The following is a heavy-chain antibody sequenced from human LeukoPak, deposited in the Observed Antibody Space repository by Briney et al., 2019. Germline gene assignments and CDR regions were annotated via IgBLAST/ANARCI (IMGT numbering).Heavy chain of an antibody. V-gene: IGHV3-15*07. CDR3: ITPLPYSAQ. J-gene: IGHJ4*02. CDR1: GFTFDDYA. D-gene: IGHD2-21*01. Sequence: PGGSLRLSCAASGFTFDDYAMNWVRQAPGKGLEWVGRIKPKTDGETTEYAAPVKDRFSISRDDSKSMMCLQMNSLKTEDTAVYYCITPLPYSAQGGQGTLVTVSS. CDR2: IKPKTDGETT.